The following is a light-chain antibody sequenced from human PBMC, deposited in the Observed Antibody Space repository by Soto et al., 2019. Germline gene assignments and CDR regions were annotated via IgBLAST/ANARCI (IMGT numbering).Light chain of an antibody. CDR1: QSISSW. J-gene: IGKJ4*01. V-gene: IGKV1-27*01. CDR3: QKYDNAPLT. CDR2: AAS. Sequence: GDRVTITCRASQSISSWLAWYQQNPGKVPKLLIYAASTLQSGVPSRFSGSGSGTDFTLTINSLQPEDVATYYCQKYDNAPLTFGGGTKVDIK.